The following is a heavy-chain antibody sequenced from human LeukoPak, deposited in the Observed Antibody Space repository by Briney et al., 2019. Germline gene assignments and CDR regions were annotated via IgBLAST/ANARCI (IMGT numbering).Heavy chain of an antibody. CDR2: IIPIFGTA. CDR1: GGTFSSYA. CDR3: ARGTVTDNWFDP. Sequence: GASVKVSCKASGGTFSSYAISWVRQAPGQGLEWMEGIIPIFGTANYAQKFQGRVTITTDESTSTAYMELSSLRSEDTAVYYCARGTVTDNWFDPWGQGTLVTVSS. D-gene: IGHD4-11*01. V-gene: IGHV1-69*05. J-gene: IGHJ5*02.